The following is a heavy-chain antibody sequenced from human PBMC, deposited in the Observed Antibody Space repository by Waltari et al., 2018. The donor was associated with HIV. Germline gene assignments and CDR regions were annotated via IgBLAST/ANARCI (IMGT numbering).Heavy chain of an antibody. V-gene: IGHV3-48*04. CDR3: ARERGGYCSGTTCSNAFDI. CDR1: GFTFDNYI. D-gene: IGHD2-2*01. J-gene: IGHJ3*02. CDR2: ISSSSSTI. Sequence: EVQLVESGGGLVPPGGSRSLSCAASGFTFDNYIMNWVRQAPGRGLEWVSYISSSSSTIYYADSGKGRFTISRDNAKNSLYLQMDSLRAEDTAVYYCARERGGYCSGTTCSNAFDIWGQGTMVTVSS.